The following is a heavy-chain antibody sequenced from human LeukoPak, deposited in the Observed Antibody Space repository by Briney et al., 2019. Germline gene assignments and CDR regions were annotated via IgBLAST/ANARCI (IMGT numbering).Heavy chain of an antibody. Sequence: GGSLRLSCAASGFTVNTNYMSWVRQTPGRGLEWVSLIYSDGGTYYADSVKGRFSISRDISKNTLYLQMNSLRAEDTAVYYCARAPPYDILTGYFDYWGQGTLVTVSS. CDR3: ARAPPYDILTGYFDY. V-gene: IGHV3-66*01. D-gene: IGHD3-9*01. CDR2: IYSDGGT. J-gene: IGHJ4*02. CDR1: GFTVNTNY.